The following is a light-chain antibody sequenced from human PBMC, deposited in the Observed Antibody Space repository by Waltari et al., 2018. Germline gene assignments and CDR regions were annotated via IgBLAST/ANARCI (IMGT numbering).Light chain of an antibody. CDR2: DVS. CDR1: RSDVGGYDY. V-gene: IGLV2-14*01. CDR3: NSYTSSFTA. Sequence: QSALTQPASVSGSPGQSITISCTGTRSDVGGYDYVSWYQQPPGKAPKLMIYDVSKRPSGVSNRFSGSKSGNTASLTISGLQAEDEADYYCNSYTSSFTAFGGGTKLTVL. J-gene: IGLJ2*01.